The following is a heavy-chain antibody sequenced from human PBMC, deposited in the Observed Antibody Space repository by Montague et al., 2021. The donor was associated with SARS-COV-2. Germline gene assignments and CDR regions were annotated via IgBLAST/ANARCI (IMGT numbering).Heavy chain of an antibody. CDR1: GGSISSSNCY. CDR3: ARDGCYDVRRGPSKFDY. Sequence: SETLSLTCTVSGGSISSSNCYWGWNRQPPGKGLEWIGSIYYSGSTYYNPSLKSRVTMSVDTSENQFSLKLSSVTAADTAVYYCARDGCYDVRRGPSKFDYWGQGTLVTVSS. J-gene: IGHJ4*02. D-gene: IGHD3-10*02. CDR2: IYYSGST. V-gene: IGHV4-39*07.